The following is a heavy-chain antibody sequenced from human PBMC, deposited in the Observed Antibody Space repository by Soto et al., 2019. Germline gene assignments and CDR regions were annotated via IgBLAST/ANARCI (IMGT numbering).Heavy chain of an antibody. J-gene: IGHJ4*02. CDR2: IYWDEEK. CDR3: AHVFTYCAPFDS. Sequence: QITLKESGPTLVKPTQTLTLTCTFSGFSLSTSGVGVGWIRQPPGKALEWLGFIYWDEEKRYSPSLKSRLTITKDTSKSQVGLTMTNMDPVHTATYYCAHVFTYCAPFDSGGQGFLVTVSA. V-gene: IGHV2-5*02. D-gene: IGHD2-8*02. CDR1: GFSLSTSGVG.